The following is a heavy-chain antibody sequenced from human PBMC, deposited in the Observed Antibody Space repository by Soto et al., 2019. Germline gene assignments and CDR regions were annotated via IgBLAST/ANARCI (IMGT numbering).Heavy chain of an antibody. V-gene: IGHV3-30*18. CDR2: ISSDGSEK. J-gene: IGHJ4*02. D-gene: IGHD4-17*01. CDR1: GFTFSNYA. CDR3: ANSWTTLKTGFDF. Sequence: GGSLRLSCVACGFTFSNYAMHWARQAPGKGLGWVAVISSDGSEKYYLDSVRDRFTISRDNSKNTLYLQMNNLRPEDTAMYYCANSWTTLKTGFDFWGQGALVTVAS.